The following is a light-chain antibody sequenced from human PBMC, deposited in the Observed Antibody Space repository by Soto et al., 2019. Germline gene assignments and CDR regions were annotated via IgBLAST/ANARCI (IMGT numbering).Light chain of an antibody. CDR2: DVN. Sequence: QSVLTQPSSVSVSPGQSIAISCTGTSSGVGGYDYVSWYQQLPGKAPKLMIYDVNNRPSGASNRFSGSKSGNTASLTISGLQAEDEADYYCSSYTSSSTHVFGTGTKVTVL. CDR3: SSYTSSSTHV. V-gene: IGLV2-14*03. J-gene: IGLJ1*01. CDR1: SSGVGGYDY.